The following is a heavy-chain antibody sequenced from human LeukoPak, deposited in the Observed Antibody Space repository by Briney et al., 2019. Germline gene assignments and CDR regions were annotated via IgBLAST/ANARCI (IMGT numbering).Heavy chain of an antibody. CDR2: ISGSGGST. J-gene: IGHJ4*02. D-gene: IGHD5-12*01. Sequence: PGGSLRLPCAASGFTFSSYAMSWVRQAPGKGLEWVSAISGSGGSTYYADSVKGRFTISRDNSKNTLYLQMNSQRAEDTAVYYCAKDLGYDGDYFDYWGQGTLVTVSS. CDR3: AKDLGYDGDYFDY. V-gene: IGHV3-23*01. CDR1: GFTFSSYA.